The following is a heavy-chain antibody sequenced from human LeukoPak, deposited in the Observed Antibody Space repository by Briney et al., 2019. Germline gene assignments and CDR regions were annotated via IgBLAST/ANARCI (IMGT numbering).Heavy chain of an antibody. D-gene: IGHD1-26*01. CDR2: INPSHGST. CDR1: GYTFTSYY. J-gene: IGHJ4*02. CDR3: ARDPTAYSGSYSFDY. Sequence: ASVKVSCKASGYTFTSYYMHWVRQAPGQGLEWMGIINPSHGSTRYPQKFQGRVTMTRDTSTSTVYMELSSLRSEDTAVYYCARDPTAYSGSYSFDYWGQGTLVTVSS. V-gene: IGHV1-46*01.